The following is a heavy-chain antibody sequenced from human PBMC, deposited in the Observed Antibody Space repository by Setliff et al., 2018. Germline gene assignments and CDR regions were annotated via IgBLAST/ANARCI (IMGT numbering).Heavy chain of an antibody. Sequence: GESLKISCKGSGYSFSNFWIGWVRQMPGKGLEWMGIIYPGDSHTRYSPSFQGQVTMSAGKSINTAYLQWSNLKASDTAIYYCVRDSSADYYDNDYFKYWGQGALVTVSS. J-gene: IGHJ1*01. CDR1: GYSFSNFW. CDR3: VRDSSADYYDNDYFKY. V-gene: IGHV5-51*01. D-gene: IGHD6-19*01. CDR2: IYPGDSHT.